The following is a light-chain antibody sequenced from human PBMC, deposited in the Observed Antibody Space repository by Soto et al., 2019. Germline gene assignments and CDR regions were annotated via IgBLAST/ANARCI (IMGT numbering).Light chain of an antibody. Sequence: QSVLTQPASVSGSPGQWVTISCTGTSSDLGGGNDVSWYQQHPGKAPKLMIYDVTNRPSGVSKRFSGSKSGNTASLTISGLQDEDEADYYRTSYTSRSTHVVFGGGTKLTVL. V-gene: IGLV2-14*01. CDR3: TSYTSRSTHVV. CDR2: DVT. CDR1: SSDLGGGND. J-gene: IGLJ2*01.